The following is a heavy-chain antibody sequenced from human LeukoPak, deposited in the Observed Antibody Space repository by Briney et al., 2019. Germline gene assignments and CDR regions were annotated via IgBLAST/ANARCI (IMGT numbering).Heavy chain of an antibody. CDR3: AMGDSSGWYFDY. CDR1: GSTFDDHG. Sequence: GGSLRLSCAASGSTFDDHGMSWVRQVPGKGLEWVAGINWNGGSTGYADPVKGRFTTSRDNAKNSLFLQMNSLRAEDTALYYCAMGDSSGWYFDYWGQGTLVTVSS. J-gene: IGHJ4*02. CDR2: INWNGGST. D-gene: IGHD6-19*01. V-gene: IGHV3-20*04.